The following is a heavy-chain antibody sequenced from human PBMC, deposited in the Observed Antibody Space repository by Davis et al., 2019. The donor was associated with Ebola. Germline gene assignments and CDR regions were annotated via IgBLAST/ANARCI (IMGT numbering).Heavy chain of an antibody. CDR3: ARDSCSGGSCYLFDY. CDR1: GYTFTSYG. D-gene: IGHD2-15*01. Sequence: ASVKVSCKASGYTFTSYGISWVRQAPGQGLEWMGWISAYNGNTNYAQKLQGRVTMTTDTSTSTVYMELSSLRSEDTAVYYCARDSCSGGSCYLFDYWGQGTLVTVSS. J-gene: IGHJ4*02. CDR2: ISAYNGNT. V-gene: IGHV1-18*04.